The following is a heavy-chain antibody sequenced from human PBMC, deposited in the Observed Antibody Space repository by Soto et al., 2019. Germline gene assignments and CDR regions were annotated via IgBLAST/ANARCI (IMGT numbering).Heavy chain of an antibody. J-gene: IGHJ6*02. Sequence: SVKVSCKASGGTFSSYAISWVRQAPGQGLEWTGGIIPIFGTANYAQKFQGRVTITADESTSTAYMELSSLRSEDTAVYYCARRTQLSYYYYYGMDVWGQGTTVTVSS. D-gene: IGHD5-18*01. CDR3: ARRTQLSYYYYYGMDV. CDR2: IIPIFGTA. CDR1: GGTFSSYA. V-gene: IGHV1-69*13.